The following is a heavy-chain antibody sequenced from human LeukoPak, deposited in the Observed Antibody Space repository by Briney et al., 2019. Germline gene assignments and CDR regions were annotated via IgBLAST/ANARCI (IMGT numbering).Heavy chain of an antibody. D-gene: IGHD6-19*01. CDR2: ITSSSSYI. Sequence: GGSLRLSCAASGFTLSSYTMNWVRQAPGKGLEWVSSITSSSSYIYYADSVKGRFTISRDNAKKSLYLQMNSLRAEDTAVYYCARDLGYSSGPNYWGQGTRVTVSS. CDR3: ARDLGYSSGPNY. V-gene: IGHV3-21*01. J-gene: IGHJ4*02. CDR1: GFTLSSYT.